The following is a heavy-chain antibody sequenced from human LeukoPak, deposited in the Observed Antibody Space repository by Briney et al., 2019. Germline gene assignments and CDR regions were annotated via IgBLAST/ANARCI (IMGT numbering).Heavy chain of an antibody. V-gene: IGHV4-59*08. CDR3: ARLGGDAIYYYYGMDV. D-gene: IGHD4-17*01. J-gene: IGHJ6*02. CDR1: GGSISGYY. CDR2: IYYSGST. Sequence: SECLSLTCSVSGGSISGYYWSWIRQPPGKGLEWIGYIYYSGSTNYNPSLKSRVTISVDTSKNQFSLKLSSVTAADTAVYYCARLGGDAIYYYYGMDVWGHRTTHTVSS.